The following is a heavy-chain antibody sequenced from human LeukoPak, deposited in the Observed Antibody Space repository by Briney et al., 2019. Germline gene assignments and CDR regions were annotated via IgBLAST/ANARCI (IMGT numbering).Heavy chain of an antibody. Sequence: PSETLSLTCAVSGGSISSSNWWSWVRQPPGKGLEWIGEIYHSGSTNYNPSLKSRVTISVDKSKNQFSLKLSSVTAADTAVYYCARLRGYSYGFGNYPDAFDIWGQGTMVTVSS. CDR3: ARLRGYSYGFGNYPDAFDI. CDR2: IYHSGST. J-gene: IGHJ3*02. D-gene: IGHD5-18*01. V-gene: IGHV4-4*02. CDR1: GGSISSSNW.